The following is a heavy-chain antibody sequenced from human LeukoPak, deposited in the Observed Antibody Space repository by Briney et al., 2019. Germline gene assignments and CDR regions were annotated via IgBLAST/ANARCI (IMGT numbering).Heavy chain of an antibody. Sequence: GGSLRLSCAASGFTFSDYWMHLVRQAPGRGLEWVANIKQDGSERYYVDSVKGRFTITRDNAKNSLSLQMNSLRAEDTAVYYCAKQFIDIWGQGTLVTVSS. CDR2: IKQDGSER. V-gene: IGHV3-7*03. D-gene: IGHD5-24*01. CDR1: GFTFSDYW. CDR3: AKQFIDI. J-gene: IGHJ5*02.